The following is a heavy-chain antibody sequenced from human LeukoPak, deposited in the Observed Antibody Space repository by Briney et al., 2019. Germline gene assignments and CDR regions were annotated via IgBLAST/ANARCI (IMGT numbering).Heavy chain of an antibody. V-gene: IGHV3-21*01. CDR3: ASSLPKRYSSGWFAKDY. CDR1: GFTFRSYS. D-gene: IGHD6-19*01. J-gene: IGHJ4*02. CDR2: ISSDSSYI. Sequence: PGGSLRLSCAVSGFTFRSYSMNWVRQTPAKELEWVSSISSDSSYIYYTDSVKGRFTISRDNAKNSLYLQMNSLRAEDTAVYYCASSLPKRYSSGWFAKDYWGQGTLVTVSS.